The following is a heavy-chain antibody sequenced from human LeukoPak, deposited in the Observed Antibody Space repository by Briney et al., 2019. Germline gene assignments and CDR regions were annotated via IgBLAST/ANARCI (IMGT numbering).Heavy chain of an antibody. J-gene: IGHJ2*01. CDR3: ARDTGPPETYYYDSSGHNWYFDL. CDR1: GGSISSYY. CDR2: IYYSGST. V-gene: IGHV4-59*01. D-gene: IGHD3-22*01. Sequence: SETLSLTCTVSGGSISSYYWSWIRQPPGKGLEWIGYIYYSGSTNYNPSLKSRVTISVDTSKNQFSLKLSSVTAADTAVYYCARDTGPPETYYYDSSGHNWYFDLWGRGTLVTVSS.